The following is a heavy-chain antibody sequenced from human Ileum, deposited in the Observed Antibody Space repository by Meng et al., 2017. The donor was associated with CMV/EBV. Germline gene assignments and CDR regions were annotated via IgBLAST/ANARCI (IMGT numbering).Heavy chain of an antibody. J-gene: IGHJ4*01. D-gene: IGHD3-22*01. CDR3: AISPKDVLLPVAMTG. CDR2: INRDGSDT. V-gene: IGHV3-7*03. CDR1: GFTFSTYW. Sequence: GESLKISCAAAGFTFSTYWMTWVRQAPGKGLEWVANINRDGSDTYDVDSVKGRFTMSRDNAQTSLYLQMNSLRAEDTAVYYSAISPKDVLLPVAMTGWGQGTLVTVSS.